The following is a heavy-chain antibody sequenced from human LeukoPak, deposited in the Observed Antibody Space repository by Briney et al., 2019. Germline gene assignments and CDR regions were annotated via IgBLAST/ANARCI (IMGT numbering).Heavy chain of an antibody. CDR2: IRSSGSAI. CDR3: AKQELGIFQGSDY. CDR1: GFTFSDYY. V-gene: IGHV3-11*01. J-gene: IGHJ4*02. D-gene: IGHD7-27*01. Sequence: GGSLRLSCAASGFTFSDYYMSWIRQAPGKGLEWVSYIRSSGSAIYYADSVKGRFTISRDNSKNTLFLQMNSLRAEDTAVYYCAKQELGIFQGSDYWGQGTLVTVSS.